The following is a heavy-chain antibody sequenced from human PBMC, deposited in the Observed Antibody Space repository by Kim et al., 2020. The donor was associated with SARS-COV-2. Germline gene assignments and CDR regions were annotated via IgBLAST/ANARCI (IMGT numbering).Heavy chain of an antibody. CDR2: IWYDGSNK. V-gene: IGHV3-33*01. CDR3: ARDRVVLLWFGEFSTPEY. J-gene: IGHJ4*02. Sequence: GGSLRLSCAASGFTFSSYGMHWVRQAPGKGLEWVAVIWYDGSNKYYADSVKGRFTISRDNSKNTLYLQMNSLRAEDTAVYYCARDRVVLLWFGEFSTPEYWGQGTLVTVSS. D-gene: IGHD3-10*01. CDR1: GFTFSSYG.